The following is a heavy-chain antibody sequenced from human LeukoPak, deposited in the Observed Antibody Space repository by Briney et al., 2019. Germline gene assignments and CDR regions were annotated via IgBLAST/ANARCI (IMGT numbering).Heavy chain of an antibody. CDR1: GGSFSGYY. J-gene: IGHJ4*02. CDR3: ATRLRSALDY. CDR2: INHSGST. Sequence: SETLSLTCAVHGGSFSGYYWSWIRQPPGKGLEWIGEINHSGSTNYNPSLKSRVTISVDTSKNQFSLKLSSVTAADTAVYYCATRLRSALDYWGQGTLVTVSS. V-gene: IGHV4-34*01. D-gene: IGHD3-3*01.